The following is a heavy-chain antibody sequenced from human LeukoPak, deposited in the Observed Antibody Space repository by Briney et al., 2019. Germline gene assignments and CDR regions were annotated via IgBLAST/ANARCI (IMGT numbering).Heavy chain of an antibody. CDR3: ARDGDSSSWRSIDY. J-gene: IGHJ4*02. D-gene: IGHD6-13*01. CDR2: MNPNSGNT. Sequence: ASVKVSCKASGYTFTGYDINWVRQATGQGLEWMGWMNPNSGNTGYAQKFQGRVTMTRNTSISTAYMELSSLRSEDTAVYYCARDGDSSSWRSIDYWGQGTLVTVSS. V-gene: IGHV1-8*01. CDR1: GYTFTGYD.